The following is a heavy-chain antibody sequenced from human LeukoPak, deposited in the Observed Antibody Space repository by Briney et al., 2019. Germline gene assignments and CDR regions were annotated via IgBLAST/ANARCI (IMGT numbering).Heavy chain of an antibody. J-gene: IGHJ4*02. CDR2: IYYSGST. CDR3: ARGGPPIYYDRSTGPYYFDY. V-gene: IGHV4-39*01. D-gene: IGHD3-22*01. CDR1: GGSISSSSYY. Sequence: SETLSLTCTVSGGSISSSSYYWGWIRQPPGKGLEWIGSIYYSGSTYYNPSLKSRVTISVDTSKNQFSLKLSSVTAADTAVYYCARGGPPIYYDRSTGPYYFDYWGQGTLVTVSS.